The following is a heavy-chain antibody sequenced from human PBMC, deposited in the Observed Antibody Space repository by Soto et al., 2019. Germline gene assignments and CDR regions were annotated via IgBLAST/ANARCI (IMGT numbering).Heavy chain of an antibody. J-gene: IGHJ4*02. Sequence: QVQLVESGGGVVQPGRSLRLSCAASGFTFSSYGMHWVRQAPGKGLEWVAVIWYDGSNKYYADSVKGRFTISRDNSKNTLYLQMNSLRAEDTAVYYCARDRPFYYFDYWGQGTLVTVSS. CDR3: ARDRPFYYFDY. V-gene: IGHV3-33*01. CDR1: GFTFSSYG. CDR2: IWYDGSNK.